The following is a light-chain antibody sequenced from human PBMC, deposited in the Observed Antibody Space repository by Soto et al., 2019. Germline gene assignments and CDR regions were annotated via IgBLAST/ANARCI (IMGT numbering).Light chain of an antibody. CDR1: SSNIGSNT. V-gene: IGLV1-44*01. J-gene: IGLJ3*02. Sequence: QSVLTQPPSASGTPGQRVTISCSGRSSNIGSNTVNWYQEFPGTAPKLLIYSNNQRSSGVPDRFSGSKSGTSASLAISGLQSEDEAAYHCAAWDDSLNGWVFGGGTQLTVL. CDR3: AAWDDSLNGWV. CDR2: SNN.